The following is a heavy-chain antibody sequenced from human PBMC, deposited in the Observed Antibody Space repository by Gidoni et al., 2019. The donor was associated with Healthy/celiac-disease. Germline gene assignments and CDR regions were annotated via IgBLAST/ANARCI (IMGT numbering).Heavy chain of an antibody. CDR1: GGSISSGRYY. CDR2: IYTSGST. Sequence: QVQLQDSGPVLGTPSQTLSLTCTVSGGSISSGRYYWSWILPPAGKGLAWIGRIYTSGSTNYNPSLKSRVTISVETSKNLFALKLSSVTAADTAVYYCARDHGSGWYYFDYWGQGTLVTVSS. J-gene: IGHJ4*02. D-gene: IGHD6-19*01. V-gene: IGHV4-61*02. CDR3: ARDHGSGWYYFDY.